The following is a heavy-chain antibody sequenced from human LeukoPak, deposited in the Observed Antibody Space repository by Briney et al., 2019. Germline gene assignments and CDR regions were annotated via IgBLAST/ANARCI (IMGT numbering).Heavy chain of an antibody. CDR2: IYYSGST. CDR3: ARENNYLDY. Sequence: NASETLSLTCTVSGDSISSYYWTWIRQPPGKGLEWIGYIYYSGSTNYNPSLKSRVTISVDTSKNQFSLKLNSVTAADTAVYYCARENNYLDYWGQGTLVTVSS. CDR1: GDSISSYY. J-gene: IGHJ4*02. V-gene: IGHV4-59*01.